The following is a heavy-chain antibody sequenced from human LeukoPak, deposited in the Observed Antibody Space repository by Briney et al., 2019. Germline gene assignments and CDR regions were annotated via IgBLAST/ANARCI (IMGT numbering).Heavy chain of an antibody. Sequence: QAGGSLRLSCAASGFTFSSYSMNWVRQAPGKGLEWVSYISSSSSTIYYADSVKGRFTISRDNAKNSLYLQMNSLRDEDTAVYYCARDRVITFGGAISPYYYYGMDVWGQGTTVTVSS. J-gene: IGHJ6*02. CDR1: GFTFSSYS. CDR2: ISSSSSTI. D-gene: IGHD3-16*01. V-gene: IGHV3-48*02. CDR3: ARDRVITFGGAISPYYYYGMDV.